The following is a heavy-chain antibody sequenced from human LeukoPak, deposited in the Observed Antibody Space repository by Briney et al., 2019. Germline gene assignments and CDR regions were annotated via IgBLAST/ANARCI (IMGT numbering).Heavy chain of an antibody. CDR1: GGSISSGDYY. V-gene: IGHV4-30-4*01. D-gene: IGHD2-2*01. Sequence: SQTLSLTCAVSGGSISSGDYYWSWIRQPPGKGLEWIGYIYYSGSTYYNPSLKSRVTTSVDTSKNQFSLKLSSVTAADTAVYYCARGFDCSSTSCLWFDPWGQGTLVTVSS. CDR2: IYYSGST. J-gene: IGHJ5*02. CDR3: ARGFDCSSTSCLWFDP.